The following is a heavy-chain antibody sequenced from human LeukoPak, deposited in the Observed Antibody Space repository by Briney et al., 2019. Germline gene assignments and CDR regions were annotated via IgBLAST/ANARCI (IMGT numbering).Heavy chain of an antibody. D-gene: IGHD3-10*01. Sequence: GGSLRLSCAASGFTFSDYYMSWIRQAPGKGLEWVSYISSSSSTIYYADSVKGRFTISRDNAKNSLYLQMNSLRAEDTAVYYCAKVPYSDYGSGRPPFMDVWGQGTTVAVS. J-gene: IGHJ6*02. CDR3: AKVPYSDYGSGRPPFMDV. CDR2: ISSSSSTI. V-gene: IGHV3-11*01. CDR1: GFTFSDYY.